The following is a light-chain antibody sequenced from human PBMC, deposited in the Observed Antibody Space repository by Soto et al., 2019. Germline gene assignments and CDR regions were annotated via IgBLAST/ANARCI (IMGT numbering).Light chain of an antibody. CDR3: QQYGGSPQA. Sequence: EIVLTQSPGTLSLSPGERATLSCRASQSVTRNYLAWYQQKPGQAPRILIYGASSRATGIPDRFSGSGSGTDFTLTITSLEPEDFAVYYCQQYGGSPQAFGQGTKLEIK. CDR2: GAS. CDR1: QSVTRNY. J-gene: IGKJ2*01. V-gene: IGKV3-20*01.